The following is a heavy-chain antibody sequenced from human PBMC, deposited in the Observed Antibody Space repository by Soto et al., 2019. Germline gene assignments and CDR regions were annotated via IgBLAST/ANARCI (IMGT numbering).Heavy chain of an antibody. CDR3: ARANQGIFGVVNYGMDV. D-gene: IGHD3-3*01. Sequence: SETLSLTCTVSGGSISSGDYYWSWIRQPPGKGLEWIGYIYYSGSTYYNPSLKSRVTISVDTSKNQFSLKLSSVTAADTAVYYCARANQGIFGVVNYGMDVWGQGTTVTVSS. V-gene: IGHV4-30-4*01. CDR1: GGSISSGDYY. CDR2: IYYSGST. J-gene: IGHJ6*02.